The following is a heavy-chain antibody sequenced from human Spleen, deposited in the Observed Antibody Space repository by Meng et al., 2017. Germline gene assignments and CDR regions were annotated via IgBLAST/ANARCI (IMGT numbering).Heavy chain of an antibody. V-gene: IGHV4-39*07. J-gene: IGHJ4*02. CDR3: ARDLLYSSFDY. D-gene: IGHD6-13*01. Sequence: SETLSLTCTVSGGSISSSSYYWGWIRQPPGKGLEWIGSIYYSGSTYYNPSLKSRVTISVDTSKNQFSLKLSSVTAADTAVYYCARDLLYSSFDYWGQGTLVTVSS. CDR1: GGSISSSSYY. CDR2: IYYSGST.